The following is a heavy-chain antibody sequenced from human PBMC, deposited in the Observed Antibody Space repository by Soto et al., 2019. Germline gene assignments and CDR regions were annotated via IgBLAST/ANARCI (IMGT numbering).Heavy chain of an antibody. D-gene: IGHD3-16*01. J-gene: IGHJ6*02. CDR1: GGSISSYY. V-gene: IGHV4-59*08. CDR3: ARGMGEVPYYYYGMDV. CDR2: IYYSGST. Sequence: PSETLSLTCTVSGGSISSYYWSWIRQPPGKGLEWIGYIYYSGSTYYNPSLKSRVTISVDTSKNQFSLKLSSVTAADTAVYYCARGMGEVPYYYYGMDVWGQGTTVTVSS.